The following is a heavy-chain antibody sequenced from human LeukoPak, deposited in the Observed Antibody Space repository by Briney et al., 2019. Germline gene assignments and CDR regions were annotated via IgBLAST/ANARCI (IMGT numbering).Heavy chain of an antibody. V-gene: IGHV4-61*02. D-gene: IGHD3-10*01. J-gene: IGHJ4*02. Sequence: SETLSLTCAVSGGSISSTSYYWSWIRQPAGKGLEWIGRFYTSGSTNYNPSLKSRVTISVDTSKNQFSLKLSSVTAADTAVYYCARDTWFGAGRTFAYWGQGTLVTVSS. CDR2: FYTSGST. CDR3: ARDTWFGAGRTFAY. CDR1: GGSISSTSYY.